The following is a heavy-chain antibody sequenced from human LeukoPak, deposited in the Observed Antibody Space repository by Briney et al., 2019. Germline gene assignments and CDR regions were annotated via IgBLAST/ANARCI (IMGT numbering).Heavy chain of an antibody. CDR2: ISSSSGTI. D-gene: IGHD2-2*01. Sequence: PGGSLRLSCAASGFTFSTYNMDWVRQAPGKGLEWVSYISSSSGTIYYADSVKGRFTISRDNAKNSLYLQMNSLRAEDTAVYYCARVISSTSRAVDYWGQGTLVTVSS. V-gene: IGHV3-48*01. J-gene: IGHJ4*02. CDR3: ARVISSTSRAVDY. CDR1: GFTFSTYN.